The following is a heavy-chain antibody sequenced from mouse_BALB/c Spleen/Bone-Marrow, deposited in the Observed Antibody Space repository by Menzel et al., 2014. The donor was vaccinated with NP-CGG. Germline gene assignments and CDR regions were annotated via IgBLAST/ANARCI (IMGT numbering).Heavy chain of an antibody. CDR2: INPDSSTI. Sequence: EVKLLESGGGLVQPGRSLKLSCAASRFDFSRYWMSWVRPAPGKGLEWIGEINPDSSTINYTPSLKDKFIISRDNAKNTLYLQMSKVRSEDTALYYCARLNYYGNLFVWGAGTTVTVSS. CDR3: ARLNYYGNLFV. D-gene: IGHD1-1*01. J-gene: IGHJ1*01. V-gene: IGHV4-1*02. CDR1: RFDFSRYW.